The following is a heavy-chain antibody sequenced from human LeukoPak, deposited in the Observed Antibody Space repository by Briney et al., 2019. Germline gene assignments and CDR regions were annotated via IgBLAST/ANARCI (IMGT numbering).Heavy chain of an antibody. CDR1: GFTFSSYA. CDR2: ISGSGGST. Sequence: GGSLRLSCAASGFTFSSYAMSWVRQAPGKGLEWVSAISGSGGSTYYADSVKGRFTISRDNSKNTLYLQMNSLRAEDTAVYYCAKDGITMVRGVILTLPLDYWGQGTLVTVSS. D-gene: IGHD3-10*01. J-gene: IGHJ4*02. CDR3: AKDGITMVRGVILTLPLDY. V-gene: IGHV3-23*01.